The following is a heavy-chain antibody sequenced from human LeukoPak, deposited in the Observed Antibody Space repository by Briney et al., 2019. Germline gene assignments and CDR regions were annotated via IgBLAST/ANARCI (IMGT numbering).Heavy chain of an antibody. CDR1: GYTLTELS. D-gene: IGHD2-2*03. CDR3: ARDGPRLDPRGMDV. CDR2: FDPEDGET. J-gene: IGHJ6*02. V-gene: IGHV1-24*01. Sequence: GASVKVSCKVSGYTLTELSMHWVRQAPGKGLEWMGGFDPEDGETIYAQKFQGRVTMTEDTSTDTAYMELSSLRSEDTAVYYCARDGPRLDPRGMDVWGQGTTVTVSS.